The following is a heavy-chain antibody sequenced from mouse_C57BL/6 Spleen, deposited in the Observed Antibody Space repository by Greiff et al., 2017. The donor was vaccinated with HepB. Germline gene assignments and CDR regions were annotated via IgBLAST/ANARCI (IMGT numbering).Heavy chain of an antibody. J-gene: IGHJ1*03. V-gene: IGHV1-15*01. D-gene: IGHD1-1*01. CDR3: TRRTTVPLWYFDV. CDR2: IDPETGGT. Sequence: QVQLQQSGAELVRPGASVTLSCKASGYTFTDYEMHWVKQTPVHGLEWIGAIDPETGGTAYNQKFKGKAILTADKSSSTAYMELRSLTSEDSAVYYCTRRTTVPLWYFDVWGTGTTVTVSS. CDR1: GYTFTDYE.